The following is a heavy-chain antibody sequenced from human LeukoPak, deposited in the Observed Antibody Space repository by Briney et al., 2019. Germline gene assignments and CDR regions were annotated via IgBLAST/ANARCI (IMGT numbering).Heavy chain of an antibody. CDR1: GFTVSSNY. CDR3: ARDFSIAAALDV. V-gene: IGHV3-53*01. J-gene: IGHJ6*02. CDR2: IYSGGST. Sequence: GGSLRLSCAASGFTVSSNYMSWVRQAPGKGLEWVSVIYSGGSTYYADSVKGRFTISRDNSKDTLYLQMNSLRAEDTAVYYCARDFSIAAALDVWGQGTTVTVSS. D-gene: IGHD6-13*01.